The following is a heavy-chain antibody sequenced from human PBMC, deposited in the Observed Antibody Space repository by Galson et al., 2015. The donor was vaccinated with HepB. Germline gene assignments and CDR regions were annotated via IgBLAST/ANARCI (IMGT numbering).Heavy chain of an antibody. CDR1: GFTFNRYP. J-gene: IGHJ4*02. CDR3: AKDFPSLYYYDSSGYTPFDY. V-gene: IGHV3-23*01. D-gene: IGHD3-22*01. CDR2: IISSGSNT. Sequence: SLRLSCAASGFTFNRYPMSWVRQAPGKGLEWVSAIISSGSNTYYADSVKGRFTISRDNSKNTLFLQMNSLRAEDTAVYYCAKDFPSLYYYDSSGYTPFDYWGQVTLVTVSS.